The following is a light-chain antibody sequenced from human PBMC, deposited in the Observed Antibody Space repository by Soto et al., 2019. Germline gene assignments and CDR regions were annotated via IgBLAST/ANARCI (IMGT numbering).Light chain of an antibody. V-gene: IGKV3-20*01. CDR2: GAS. CDR1: QYINTR. CDR3: QQYGSSPLT. J-gene: IGKJ4*02. Sequence: DIKLTQSPATLSSFPGDRVTLSCRASQYINTRLAWYQHRPGQAPKLLIYGASNRASGIPYRFRASGSETEFTLTISRLEPEDFAVYYCQQYGSSPLTFCGGTKVDIK.